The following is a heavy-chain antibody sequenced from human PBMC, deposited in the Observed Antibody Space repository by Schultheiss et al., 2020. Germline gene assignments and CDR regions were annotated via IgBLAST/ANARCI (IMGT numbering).Heavy chain of an antibody. D-gene: IGHD3-22*01. V-gene: IGHV4-4*08. CDR1: GGSISSYY. CDR3: ARENYYDTPFDY. Sequence: SATLSLTCTVSGGSISSYYWSWIRQPPGKGLEWIGYIYYSGSTYYNPSLKSRVTISVDTSKNQFFLNLSSVTAADTAVYYCARENYYDTPFDYWGQGALVNGYS. CDR2: IYYSGST. J-gene: IGHJ4*02.